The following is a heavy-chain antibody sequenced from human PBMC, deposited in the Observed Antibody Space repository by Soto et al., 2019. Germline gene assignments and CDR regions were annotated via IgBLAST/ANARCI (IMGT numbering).Heavy chain of an antibody. D-gene: IGHD6-19*01. Sequence: ASVKVSCKASGYTFTSYDINWVRQATGQGLEWMGWMNPNSGNTGYAQKLQGRVTMTRNTSISTAYMELSSLRSEDTAVYYCARAVTNDAFDIWGQGTMVTVSS. CDR2: MNPNSGNT. J-gene: IGHJ3*02. CDR3: ARAVTNDAFDI. CDR1: GYTFTSYD. V-gene: IGHV1-8*01.